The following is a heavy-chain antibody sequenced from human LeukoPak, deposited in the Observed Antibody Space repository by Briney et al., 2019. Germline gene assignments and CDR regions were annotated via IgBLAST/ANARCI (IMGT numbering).Heavy chain of an antibody. D-gene: IGHD5-12*01. CDR2: IYSDNT. J-gene: IGHJ4*02. CDR3: ARSYSGYLPYFDY. Sequence: GGSLRLPCTVSELTVSSNSMSWVRQAPEKGLEWVSFIYSDNTHYSDSVKGRFTISRDNSKNTLYLQMNSLRAEDTAVYYCARSYSGYLPYFDYWGQGTLVTVSS. CDR1: ELTVSSNS. V-gene: IGHV3-53*01.